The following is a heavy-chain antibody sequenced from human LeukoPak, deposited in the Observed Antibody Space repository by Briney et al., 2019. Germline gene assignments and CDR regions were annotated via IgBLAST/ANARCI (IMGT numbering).Heavy chain of an antibody. J-gene: IGHJ4*02. Sequence: ASVKVSCKASGYTFTGYYMHWVRQAPGQGLEWMGWINPNSGGTNYAQKFQGRVTMTRDTSISTAYMELSRLRSDDTAVYYCARGGKIIDWLLVDVGSGGGLNDYWGQGTLVTVSS. D-gene: IGHD3-9*01. CDR2: INPNSGGT. CDR3: ARGGKIIDWLLVDVGSGGGLNDY. CDR1: GYTFTGYY. V-gene: IGHV1-2*02.